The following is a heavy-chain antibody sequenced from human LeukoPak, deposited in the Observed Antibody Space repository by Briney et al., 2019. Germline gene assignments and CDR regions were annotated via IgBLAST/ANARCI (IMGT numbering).Heavy chain of an antibody. Sequence: GGSLRLSCAASGFTFSDYYMSWIRQAPGKGLEWVSAISGSGGSTFYADSVKGRFTISRDNSKNTLYLQMNNLRAEDTAVYYCAKGYDFWSGGIDYWGQGTLVTVSS. J-gene: IGHJ4*02. V-gene: IGHV3-23*01. CDR3: AKGYDFWSGGIDY. CDR2: ISGSGGST. D-gene: IGHD3-3*01. CDR1: GFTFSDYY.